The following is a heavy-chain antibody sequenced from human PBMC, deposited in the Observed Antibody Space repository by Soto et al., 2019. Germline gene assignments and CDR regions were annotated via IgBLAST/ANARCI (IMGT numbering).Heavy chain of an antibody. J-gene: IGHJ4*02. CDR1: GFTFSSYA. Sequence: GGSLRLSCAASGFTFSSYAMSWVRQAPGKGLEWVSAISGSGGSTYYADSVKGRSTISRDNSKNTLYLQMNSLRAEDTAVYYCAKAPRNSSFFDYWGQGTLVTVSS. V-gene: IGHV3-23*01. D-gene: IGHD6-19*01. CDR2: ISGSGGST. CDR3: AKAPRNSSFFDY.